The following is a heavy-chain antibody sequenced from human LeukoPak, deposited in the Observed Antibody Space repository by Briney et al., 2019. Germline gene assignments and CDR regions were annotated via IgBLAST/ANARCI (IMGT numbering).Heavy chain of an antibody. Sequence: ASVKVSCKASGYTFTSYSMHWVRQAPGQGLEWVGIINPSDVNTNYSQKFQGRVTMTRDTSTSTVYMELSSLRSEDTAIYYCARGGSCNSASGGDCSHLLIAWGQGTLVTVSS. D-gene: IGHD2-21*02. J-gene: IGHJ5*02. CDR2: INPSDVNT. CDR3: ARGGSCNSASGGDCSHLLIA. CDR1: GYTFTSYS. V-gene: IGHV1-46*01.